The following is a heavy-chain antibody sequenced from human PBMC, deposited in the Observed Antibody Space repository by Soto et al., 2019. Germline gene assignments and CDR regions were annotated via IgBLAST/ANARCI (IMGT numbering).Heavy chain of an antibody. CDR2: IIPIFGTA. Sequence: QVQLVQSGAEVKKPGSSVKVSCKASGGTFSSYAISWVRQAPGQGLEWMGWIIPIFGTANYAQKVQGRVTITADESTSTVYMELSRLRSEDTAVYYCARESRYCSGGSCYFLPGIDYWGQGTLVTVSS. CDR1: GGTFSSYA. V-gene: IGHV1-69*13. J-gene: IGHJ4*02. D-gene: IGHD2-15*01. CDR3: ARESRYCSGGSCYFLPGIDY.